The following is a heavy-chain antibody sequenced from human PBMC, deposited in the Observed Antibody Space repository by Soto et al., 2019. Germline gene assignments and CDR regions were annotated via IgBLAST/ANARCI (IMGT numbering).Heavy chain of an antibody. D-gene: IGHD3-22*01. J-gene: IGHJ4*02. CDR2: IIPMFGTA. CDR3: ARFSPPRGYYAY. Sequence: QVQLVQSGAEVKKPGSSVKVSCLASGGTFNTFAISWVRQAPGQGLEYMGGIIPMFGTAHYAQKFQGRVTITADESTRTVYMDLSSLRSEDTAVYYCARFSPPRGYYAYWGQGTLVTVSS. V-gene: IGHV1-69*01. CDR1: GGTFNTFA.